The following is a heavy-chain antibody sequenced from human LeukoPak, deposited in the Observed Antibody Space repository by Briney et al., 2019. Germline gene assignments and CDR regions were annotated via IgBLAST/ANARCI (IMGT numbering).Heavy chain of an antibody. Sequence: GSTVKVSCKASGGTFSSYAISWVRQAPGQGLEWMGGIIPIFGTANYAQKFQGRVTITTDESTSTAYMELSSLRSEDTAVYYCARDPAVGGGPPNAFDIWGQGTMVTVSS. CDR3: ARDPAVGGGPPNAFDI. V-gene: IGHV1-69*05. J-gene: IGHJ3*02. CDR1: GGTFSSYA. D-gene: IGHD2-2*01. CDR2: IIPIFGTA.